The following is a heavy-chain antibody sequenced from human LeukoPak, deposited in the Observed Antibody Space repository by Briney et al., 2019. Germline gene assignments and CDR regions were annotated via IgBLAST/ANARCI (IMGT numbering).Heavy chain of an antibody. CDR2: INHSGST. CDR1: GGSFSGYY. D-gene: IGHD3-9*01. CDR3: ARHSVDHDNLTPHNYYMDV. Sequence: SETLSLTCAVYGGSFSGYYWSWIRQPPGKGLEWIGEINHSGSTNYNPSLKSRVTISVDTSKNQFPLKLSSVTAADTAVYYCARHSVDHDNLTPHNYYMDVWGKGTTVTISS. V-gene: IGHV4-34*01. J-gene: IGHJ6*03.